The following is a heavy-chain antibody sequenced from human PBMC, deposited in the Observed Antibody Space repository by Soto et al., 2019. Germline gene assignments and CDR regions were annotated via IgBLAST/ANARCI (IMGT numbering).Heavy chain of an antibody. V-gene: IGHV4-30-4*01. CDR1: GGSISSGDYY. Sequence: SETLSLTCTVSGGSISSGDYYWSWIRQPPGKGLEWIGYIYYSGSTYYNPSLKSRVTISVDTSKNQFSLKLSSVTAADTAVYYCARESKQLYYYYGMDVWGQGTTVTVFS. CDR2: IYYSGST. CDR3: ARESKQLYYYYGMDV. J-gene: IGHJ6*02. D-gene: IGHD6-13*01.